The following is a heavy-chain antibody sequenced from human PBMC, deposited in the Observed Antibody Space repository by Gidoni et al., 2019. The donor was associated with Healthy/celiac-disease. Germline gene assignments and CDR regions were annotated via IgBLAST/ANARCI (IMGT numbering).Heavy chain of an antibody. J-gene: IGHJ3*02. V-gene: IGHV4-31*03. CDR1: GCSISSGGYY. CDR2: IYYSGST. Sequence: QVQLQESVPGLVKPSQTLSLTCTVSGCSISSGGYYWSWIRQHPGKGLEWIGYIYYSGSTYYNPSLKSRVTISVDTSKNQFSLKLSSVTAADTAVYYCARDRYDSSGSDAFDIWGQGTMVTVSS. D-gene: IGHD3-22*01. CDR3: ARDRYDSSGSDAFDI.